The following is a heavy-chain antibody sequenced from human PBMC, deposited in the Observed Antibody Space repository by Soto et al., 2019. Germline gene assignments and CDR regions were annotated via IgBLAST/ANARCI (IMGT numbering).Heavy chain of an antibody. CDR3: ATDRDHYNSRNYIGYSDY. CDR1: GLSFSTYA. D-gene: IGHD2-15*01. J-gene: IGHJ4*02. V-gene: IGHV3-30*01. CDR2: ISYDGSNK. Sequence: GGSLRLSCAASGLSFSTYALHWVRQAPGKGLEWVAVISYDGSNKYYADSVRGRFTISRDNSKNTLYLQMNSLRAEDTAVFYCATDRDHYNSRNYIGYSDYWSQGTLVTVSS.